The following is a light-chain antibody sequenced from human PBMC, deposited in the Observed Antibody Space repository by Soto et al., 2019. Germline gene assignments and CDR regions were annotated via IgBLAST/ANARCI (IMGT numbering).Light chain of an antibody. J-gene: IGKJ1*01. CDR1: QSVSNY. CDR3: VQRSTWPWT. V-gene: IGKV3-11*01. Sequence: IVLTQSPATLSLSPGARATLSCRAGQSVSNYLAWYQQKPGQAPRLLIYDTFNRATGIPARFSGSGSGTDFTLTISRLEPDVLAVYFCVQRSTWPWTSGQGTKVEIK. CDR2: DTF.